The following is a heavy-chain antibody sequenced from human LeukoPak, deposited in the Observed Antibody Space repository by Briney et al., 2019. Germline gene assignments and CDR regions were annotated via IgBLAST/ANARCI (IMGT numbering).Heavy chain of an antibody. CDR1: GYSFTSYW. CDR2: IYPGDSDT. Sequence: GESLKISCKGSGYSFTSYWIGWVRQMPGKGLEWMGIIYPGDSDTRYSPSFQGQVTISADKSISTAYLQWSSLKASDTAMYYCARLEYCSGGSCYNWFDPWGQGTLVTVSS. D-gene: IGHD2-15*01. J-gene: IGHJ5*02. V-gene: IGHV5-51*01. CDR3: ARLEYCSGGSCYNWFDP.